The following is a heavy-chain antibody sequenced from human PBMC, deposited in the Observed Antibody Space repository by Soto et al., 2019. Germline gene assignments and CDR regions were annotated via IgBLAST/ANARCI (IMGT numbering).Heavy chain of an antibody. CDR1: GYTFTTFW. CDR3: ARLYCTTSTCDSWFDP. J-gene: IGHJ5*02. CDR2: IDPRDSYV. V-gene: IGHV5-10-1*01. D-gene: IGHD2-2*01. Sequence: PGESLKISCTGFGYTFTTFWISWVRQMPGKGLEWMGRIDPRDSYVNYSPSFQGHVTISVHMSINTAYLQWGSLKAPDTAMYYCARLYCTTSTCDSWFDPWGQGTLVTVSS.